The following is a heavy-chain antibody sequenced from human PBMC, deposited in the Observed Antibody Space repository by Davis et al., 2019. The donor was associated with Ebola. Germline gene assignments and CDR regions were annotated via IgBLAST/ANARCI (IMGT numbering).Heavy chain of an antibody. CDR2: INHSGTT. CDR1: GGSFNGYY. J-gene: IGHJ4*02. V-gene: IGHV4-34*01. Sequence: SETLSLTCAVYGGSFNGYYWSWIRQPPGKGLEWIGEINHSGTTNYNPSLKSRVTTSVDTSKNQFSLKLSSVTAADTAVYYCARELKYDFWSGYISDGGYFDYWGQGTLVTVSS. D-gene: IGHD3-3*01. CDR3: ARELKYDFWSGYISDGGYFDY.